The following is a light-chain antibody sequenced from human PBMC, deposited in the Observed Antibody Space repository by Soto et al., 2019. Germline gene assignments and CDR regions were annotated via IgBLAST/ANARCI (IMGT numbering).Light chain of an antibody. CDR2: DAS. J-gene: IGKJ1*01. CDR1: QTISNW. Sequence: DIQMTQSPSTLSASVGDRVTITFRASQTISNWLAWYQQKPGKAPQLLIYDASSLESGVPSRFSGSGSGTEFTLTISSLQPDDSATYYCQQYNTFWTFGQGTKVDIK. V-gene: IGKV1-5*01. CDR3: QQYNTFWT.